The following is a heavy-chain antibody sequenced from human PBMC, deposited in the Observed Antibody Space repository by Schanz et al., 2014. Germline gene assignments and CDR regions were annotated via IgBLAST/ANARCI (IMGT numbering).Heavy chain of an antibody. CDR2: IIPILGIA. D-gene: IGHD2-15*01. V-gene: IGHV1-69*02. Sequence: QLQLVQSGAEVKKPGSSVKVSCKLSGGTFNSYTINWVRQAPGQGLEWMGRIIPILGIANYAQKFQGRVTITRDTSASTAYMELTSLRSEDTAVYYCARGGGPEDVFDSWGQGTILTVSS. CDR3: ARGGGPEDVFDS. CDR1: GGTFNSYT. J-gene: IGHJ3*02.